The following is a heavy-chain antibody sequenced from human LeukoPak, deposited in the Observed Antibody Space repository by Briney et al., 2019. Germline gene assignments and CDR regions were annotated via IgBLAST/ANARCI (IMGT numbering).Heavy chain of an antibody. CDR1: GGSFSGYY. V-gene: IGHV4-34*01. Sequence: SETLSLTCAVYGGSFSGYYWSWIRQPPGQGLEWIGEINHSGSTNYNPSLKSRVTISVDTSKNQFSLKQSSVTAADTAVYYCAREEVYDSSGYSDHWGQGTLVTVSS. CDR3: AREEVYDSSGYSDH. D-gene: IGHD3-22*01. J-gene: IGHJ4*02. CDR2: INHSGST.